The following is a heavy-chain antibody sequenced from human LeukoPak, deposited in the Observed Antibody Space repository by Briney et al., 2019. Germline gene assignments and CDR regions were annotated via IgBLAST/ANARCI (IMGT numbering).Heavy chain of an antibody. CDR3: ARVGDIVATPTGPFDY. CDR1: GYTFTGYY. J-gene: IGHJ4*02. CDR2: INPNSGGT. V-gene: IGHV1-2*02. D-gene: IGHD5-12*01. Sequence: ASVKVSCKASGYTFTGYYMHWVRQAPGQGLEWMGWINPNSGGTNYAQKFQGRVTMTRDTSISTAYMELSRLRSDDTAVYYCARVGDIVATPTGPFDYWGQGTLVTVSS.